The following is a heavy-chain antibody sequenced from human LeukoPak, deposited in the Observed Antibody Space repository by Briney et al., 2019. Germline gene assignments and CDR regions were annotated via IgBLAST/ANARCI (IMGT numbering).Heavy chain of an antibody. Sequence: ASVKVSCKTSGYTFTGYYMHWLRQAPGQGLEWMGRINPNSGGTCYARKFQGRVTMTRDTSISTSYMELTSLKSDDTAVYYCAAGVLHGGGNWFDPWGQGTLVTVSS. CDR1: GYTFTGYY. D-gene: IGHD3-16*01. J-gene: IGHJ5*02. CDR2: INPNSGGT. V-gene: IGHV1-2*06. CDR3: AAGVLHGGGNWFDP.